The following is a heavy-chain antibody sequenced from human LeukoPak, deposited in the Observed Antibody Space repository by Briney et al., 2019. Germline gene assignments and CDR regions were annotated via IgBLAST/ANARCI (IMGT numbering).Heavy chain of an antibody. Sequence: PSQTLSLTCTVSGGSISSGSYYWSWIRQPAGKGLEWIGRIYTSGSTNYNPSLKSRVTISVDTSKNQFSLKLSSMTAADTAVYYCARSSKPRYCSSTSCYYYGMDVWGQGTTVTVSS. J-gene: IGHJ6*02. V-gene: IGHV4-61*02. CDR3: ARSSKPRYCSSTSCYYYGMDV. D-gene: IGHD2-2*01. CDR1: GGSISSGSYY. CDR2: IYTSGST.